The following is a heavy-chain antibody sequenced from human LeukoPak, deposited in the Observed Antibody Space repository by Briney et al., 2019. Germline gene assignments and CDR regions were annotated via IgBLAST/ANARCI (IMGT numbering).Heavy chain of an antibody. J-gene: IGHJ6*03. CDR3: AREGPTGAAMLDYYYMDV. D-gene: IGHD2-2*01. CDR2: INPNSGGT. CDR1: GYTFTGYY. V-gene: IGHV1-2*02. Sequence: ASVKVSCKASGYTFTGYYMHWVRQAPGQGLEWMGWINPNSGGTNYAQKFQGRVTMTRDTSISTAYMKLSRLRSDDTAVYYCAREGPTGAAMLDYYYMDVWGKGTTVTVSS.